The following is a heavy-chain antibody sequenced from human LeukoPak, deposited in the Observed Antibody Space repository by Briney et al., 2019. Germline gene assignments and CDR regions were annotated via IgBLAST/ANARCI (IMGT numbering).Heavy chain of an antibody. D-gene: IGHD6-19*01. V-gene: IGHV3-30-3*01. J-gene: IGHJ4*02. CDR1: GFTFSSYA. CDR3: ARARSGCFDY. Sequence: GRSLRLSCAASGFTFSSYAMHWVRQAPGKGLEWVAVISYDGSNKYYADSVKGRFTISRDNAKNSLYLQMNSLRAEDTAVYYCARARSGCFDYWGQGTLVTVSS. CDR2: ISYDGSNK.